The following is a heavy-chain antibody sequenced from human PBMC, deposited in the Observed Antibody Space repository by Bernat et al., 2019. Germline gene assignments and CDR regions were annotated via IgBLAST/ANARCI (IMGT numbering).Heavy chain of an antibody. Sequence: QVQLVESGGGVVQPGRSLRLSCAASGFTFSSYAMHWVRQAPGKGLEWVAVISYDGSKKYYADSVKGRFTISRDNSKNTLYLQMNSLRAEDTAVYYCAREGGEVEDIWSSEFYYYYGMDVWGQGTTVTVSS. CDR1: GFTFSSYA. J-gene: IGHJ6*02. CDR3: AREGGEVEDIWSSEFYYYYGMDV. V-gene: IGHV3-30-3*01. CDR2: ISYDGSKK. D-gene: IGHD2-15*01.